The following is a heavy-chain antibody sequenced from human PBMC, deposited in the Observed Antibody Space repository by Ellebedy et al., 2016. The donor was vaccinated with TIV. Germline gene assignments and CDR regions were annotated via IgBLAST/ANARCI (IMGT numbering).Heavy chain of an antibody. J-gene: IGHJ4*03. CDR3: AGWFSSGSDDY. V-gene: IGHV4-39*07. Sequence: SETLSLXCSVSGGSMTRSYYYWGWIRQAPGKGLEWIGTIYYGGITYYSLSLESRVTISEDTSKNHFSLKLNSVTAADTAVYYCAGWFSSGSDDYWGQGTLVTVSS. CDR1: GGSMTRSYYY. D-gene: IGHD6-19*01. CDR2: IYYGGIT.